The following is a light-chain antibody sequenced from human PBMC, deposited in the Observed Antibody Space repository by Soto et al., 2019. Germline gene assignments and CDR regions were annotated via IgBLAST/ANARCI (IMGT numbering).Light chain of an antibody. V-gene: IGKV1-5*03. Sequence: DIQMTQSPSTLSGSVGDRVTITCRASQTISSWLAWYQQKPGKAPKLLIYKASTLKSGVPSRFSGSGSGTELTLTISSLEPEDFAVYYCQQSSTWLFGPGTKVDIK. CDR2: KAS. CDR3: QQSSTWL. CDR1: QTISSW. J-gene: IGKJ3*01.